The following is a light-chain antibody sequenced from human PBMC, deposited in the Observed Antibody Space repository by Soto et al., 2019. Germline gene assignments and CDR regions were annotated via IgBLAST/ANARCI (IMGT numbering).Light chain of an antibody. V-gene: IGKV3-15*01. Sequence: EIVMTQSPATLSVSPGERATLSCRASQSISSNLAWYQHKPGQAPRLLIYDASARATGIPARFSGSGSGTEFTLTISSLQSEDFAVYYWQQYNNWPPETFGQGTNLEIK. CDR1: QSISSN. CDR2: DAS. CDR3: QQYNNWPPET. J-gene: IGKJ2*01.